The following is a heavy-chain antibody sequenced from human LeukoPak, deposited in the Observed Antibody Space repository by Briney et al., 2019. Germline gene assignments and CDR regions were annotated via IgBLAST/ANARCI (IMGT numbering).Heavy chain of an antibody. V-gene: IGHV3-73*01. Sequence: GGSLRLSCAASGFTFSGSAIHWVRRASGKGLEWVGRIRSEANSYATAYAASVKGRFTMSRDDSKNTAYLQMNSLKTEDTAIYYCTRRGDTTMDPFDHWGQGTLVTVSS. J-gene: IGHJ4*02. CDR3: TRRGDTTMDPFDH. D-gene: IGHD5-18*01. CDR2: IRSEANSYAT. CDR1: GFTFSGSA.